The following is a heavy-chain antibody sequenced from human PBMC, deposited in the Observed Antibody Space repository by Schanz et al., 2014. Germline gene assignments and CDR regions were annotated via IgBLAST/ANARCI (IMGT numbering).Heavy chain of an antibody. D-gene: IGHD3-10*01. CDR3: ARDNYYGSGSCAY. J-gene: IGHJ4*02. V-gene: IGHV3-NL1*01. CDR2: ISGSGGST. Sequence: QVQLLQFGGGVVQPGRSLRLSCAASGFTFSSYAMHWVRQAPGKGLEWVSAISGSGGSTYYADSVKGRFTISRDNAKNSMYLHMKSLRGEDTAVYYCARDNYYGSGSCAYWGQGTQVTVSS. CDR1: GFTFSSYA.